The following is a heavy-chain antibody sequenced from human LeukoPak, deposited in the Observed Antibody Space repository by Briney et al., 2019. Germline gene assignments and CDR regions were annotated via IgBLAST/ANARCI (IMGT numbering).Heavy chain of an antibody. V-gene: IGHV3-7*01. J-gene: IGHJ4*02. CDR2: IMEDGSVK. CDR1: GFTFKRQW. D-gene: IGHD2-15*01. CDR3: ARDKVGGSNDF. Sequence: GRSLRLSCAASGFTFKRQWVSWVREARGQGLEWLANIMEDGSVKNYVDSVKGRFTISRDNLKNSLYLYMSSLRVDDTAVYYCARDKVGGSNDFWGQGTLVTVSS.